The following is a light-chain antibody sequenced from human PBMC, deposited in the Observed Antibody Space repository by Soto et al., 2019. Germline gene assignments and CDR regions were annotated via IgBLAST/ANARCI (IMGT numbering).Light chain of an antibody. CDR1: QSIRRN. J-gene: IGKJ2*01. Sequence: EVVMTQSPGTLSVSPGERATLSCRASQSIRRNLAWYQQKPGRAPRLLIYGVSTRATGIPARFSGSGSETDFTLSISSLQSEDFAVYYCQQYNNRPPYTFGQGTKLEI. CDR3: QQYNNRPPYT. CDR2: GVS. V-gene: IGKV3-15*01.